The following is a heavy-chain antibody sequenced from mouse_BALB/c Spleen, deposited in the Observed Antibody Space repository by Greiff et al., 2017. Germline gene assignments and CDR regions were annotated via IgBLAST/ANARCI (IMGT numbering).Heavy chain of an antibody. CDR2: IYPGSGST. CDR1: GYTFTSYW. J-gene: IGHJ2*01. Sequence: LQQPGAELVRPGASVKLSCKASGYTFTSYWMHWVKQRPGQGLEWIGNIYPGSGSTNYDENFKSKATLTVDTSSSTAYMQLSSVTAEDSAVYYCTRRYFDYWGQGTTLTVSS. CDR3: TRRYFDY. V-gene: IGHV1S22*01.